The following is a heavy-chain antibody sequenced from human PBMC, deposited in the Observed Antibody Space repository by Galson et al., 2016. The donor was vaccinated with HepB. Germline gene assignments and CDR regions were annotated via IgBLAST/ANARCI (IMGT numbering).Heavy chain of an antibody. CDR3: AADYGAYTPFDY. V-gene: IGHV1-58*01. D-gene: IGHD4-17*01. CDR2: IVVGSGNT. Sequence: SVKVSCKASGFTFSSSTVQWLRQARGQRLEWIGRIVVGSGNTKHARKFQDRVALTRDLSTDTVYMELDSLKSEDTAVYYCAADYGAYTPFDYWGRGALVTVSS. CDR1: GFTFSSST. J-gene: IGHJ4*02.